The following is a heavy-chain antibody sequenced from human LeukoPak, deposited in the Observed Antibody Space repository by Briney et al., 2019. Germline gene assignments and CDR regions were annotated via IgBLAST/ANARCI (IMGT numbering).Heavy chain of an antibody. CDR2: IKQAGSEK. Sequence: PGGSLRLSCAASGFTFRNYWMTWVRQAPEKGLEWVANIKQAGSEKYYVDSVKGRFTISRDNAKNTLYLQMSSLRVEDTAVYYCAKVPQPDYYFDYWGQGSLVTVSS. CDR3: AKVPQPDYYFDY. CDR1: GFTFRNYW. J-gene: IGHJ4*02. V-gene: IGHV3-7*05.